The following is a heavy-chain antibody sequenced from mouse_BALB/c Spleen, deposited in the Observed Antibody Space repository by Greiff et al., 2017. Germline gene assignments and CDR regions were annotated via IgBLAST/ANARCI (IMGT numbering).Heavy chain of an antibody. V-gene: IGHV1-5*01. CDR2: IYPGNSYT. J-gene: IGHJ2*01. CDR1: GYTFTSYW. D-gene: IGHD1-1*01. Sequence: VQLKESGTVLARPGASVKMSCTASGYTFTSYWLHWVKQRPGQGLEWIGAIYPGNSYTSYNQKFKGKANLTAVTSTSTTYMELSSLTNEDSAVYYCTKPYYDGSSYFDYWGQGTTLTVSA. CDR3: TKPYYDGSSYFDY.